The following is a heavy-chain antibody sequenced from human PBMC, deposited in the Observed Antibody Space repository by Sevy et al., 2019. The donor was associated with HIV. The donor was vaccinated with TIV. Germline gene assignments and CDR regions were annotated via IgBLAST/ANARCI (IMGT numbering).Heavy chain of an antibody. V-gene: IGHV1-18*01. D-gene: IGHD6-13*01. CDR1: GYTFNSYG. Sequence: ASVKVSCKASGYTFNSYGINWVRQAPGQGLEWMGRISAYNANTNYAQNLQDRVTMTSDTSTSTAYMELWSLRSDDTALYFCARDKIAATGVMDYWGQGTLVTVSS. CDR2: ISAYNANT. J-gene: IGHJ4*02. CDR3: ARDKIAATGVMDY.